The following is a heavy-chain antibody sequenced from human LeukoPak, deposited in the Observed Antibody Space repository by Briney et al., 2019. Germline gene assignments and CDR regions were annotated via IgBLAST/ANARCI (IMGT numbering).Heavy chain of an antibody. CDR1: GFTFSSYG. V-gene: IGHV3-30*02. CDR3: AKGVGSIATRPADY. D-gene: IGHD6-6*01. Sequence: GGSLRLSCAASGFTFSSYGIHWVRQPPGKGLAWEAFIRYDGSNKYYADSVKGRFTISRDNSKNTLYLQMNSLRVEDTAVYYCAKGVGSIATRPADYWGQGTLVTVSS. CDR2: IRYDGSNK. J-gene: IGHJ4*02.